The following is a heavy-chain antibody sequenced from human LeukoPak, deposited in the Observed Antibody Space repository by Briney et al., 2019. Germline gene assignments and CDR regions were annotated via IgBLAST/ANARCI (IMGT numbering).Heavy chain of an antibody. CDR1: GGTFSSYA. CDR3: ASGPEGSIAARGRSQCYSYCMDV. V-gene: IGHV1-69*04. D-gene: IGHD6-6*01. Sequence: SVKVSCKASGGTFSSYAISWVRQAPGQGLEWMGRIIPILGIANYAQKFQGRVTITADKSTSTAYMELSSLRSEDAAVYYCASGPEGSIAARGRSQCYSYCMDVWGKGTPVTASS. CDR2: IIPILGIA. J-gene: IGHJ6*03.